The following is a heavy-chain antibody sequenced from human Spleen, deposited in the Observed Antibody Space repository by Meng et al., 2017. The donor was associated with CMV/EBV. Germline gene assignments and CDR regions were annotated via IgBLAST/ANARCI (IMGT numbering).Heavy chain of an antibody. CDR2: IYAAGSGGNT. J-gene: IGHJ6*02. CDR3: AKDIYGSGDYTMDV. CDR1: GFSVNNNY. D-gene: IGHD3-10*01. V-gene: IGHV3-43*01. Sequence: GGSLRLSCSASGFSVNNNYMSWVRQAPGKGLEWVSVIYAAGSGGNTYSADSVKGRFTISRDNSKNSLYLQMNSLTTEDTALYYCAKDIYGSGDYTMDVWGQGTTVTVSS.